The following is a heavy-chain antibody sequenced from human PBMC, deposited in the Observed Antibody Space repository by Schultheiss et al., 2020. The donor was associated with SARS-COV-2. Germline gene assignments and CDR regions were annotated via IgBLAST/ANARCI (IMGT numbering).Heavy chain of an antibody. CDR3: ARARAEQHLPFSWGPIPHPTTWFDP. CDR1: GFTVSSNY. CDR2: INSDGSAS. V-gene: IGHV3-74*01. D-gene: IGHD6-13*01. J-gene: IGHJ5*02. Sequence: GGSLRLSCAASGFTVSSNYMSWVRQAPGKGLVWVSRINSDGSASSYADSVKGRFTVSRDNAGNTLYLQMNNLRVEDTAIYYCARARAEQHLPFSWGPIPHPTTWFDPWGQGTLVTVSS.